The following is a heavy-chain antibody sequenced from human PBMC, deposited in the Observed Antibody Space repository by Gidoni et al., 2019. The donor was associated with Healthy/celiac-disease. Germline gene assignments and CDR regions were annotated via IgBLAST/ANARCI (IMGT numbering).Heavy chain of an antibody. CDR3: AHSSVLFRFGEFRPRHDFDY. V-gene: IGHV2-5*01. D-gene: IGHD3-10*01. J-gene: IGHJ4*02. CDR2: IYWNDDK. CDR1: GFSLSTRGVG. Sequence: QITLKESGPTLVKPTQTLTLTCTFSGFSLSTRGVGVGWIRQPPGKALEWLALIYWNDDKRYSPSLKSRLTITKDTSKNQVVLTMTNMDPVDTATYYCAHSSVLFRFGEFRPRHDFDYWGQGTLVTVSS.